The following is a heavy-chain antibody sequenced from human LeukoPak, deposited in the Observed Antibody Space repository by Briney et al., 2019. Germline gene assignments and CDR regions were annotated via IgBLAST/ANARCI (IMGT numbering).Heavy chain of an antibody. V-gene: IGHV4-59*12. Sequence: SETLSLTCTVSGGSISSYYWSWIRQPPGKGLEWIGYIYYSGSTNYNPSLKSRVTISVDTSKNQFSLKLSSVTAADTAVYYCARDGSSYGSGSFDYWGQGTLVTVSS. CDR3: ARDGSSYGSGSFDY. CDR2: IYYSGST. D-gene: IGHD3-10*01. J-gene: IGHJ4*02. CDR1: GGSISSYY.